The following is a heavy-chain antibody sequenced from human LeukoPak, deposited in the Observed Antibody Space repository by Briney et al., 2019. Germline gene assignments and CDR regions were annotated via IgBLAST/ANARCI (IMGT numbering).Heavy chain of an antibody. CDR2: IYPGDSDT. D-gene: IGHD3-10*01. Sequence: GESLKISCKGSGYSFTSYWIGWVRQMPGKGLEWMGIIYPGDSDTRYSPSFQGQVTISADKSISTAYLLWSSLKASDTAMYYCARLDGSGSYFYYYYYYMDVWGKGTTVTVSS. CDR3: ARLDGSGSYFYYYYYYMDV. V-gene: IGHV5-51*01. J-gene: IGHJ6*03. CDR1: GYSFTSYW.